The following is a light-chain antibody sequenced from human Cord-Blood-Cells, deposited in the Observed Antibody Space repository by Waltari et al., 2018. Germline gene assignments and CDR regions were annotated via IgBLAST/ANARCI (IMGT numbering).Light chain of an antibody. J-gene: IGKJ1*01. CDR3: QQYNSYST. Sequence: DIQMPQSPSTLSASVGDRVTITCRASQSISSWLAWYQQKPGKAPKLLIYKASSLESGVPSRFSGSGSGTEFTLTISSLQPDDFATYYCQQYNSYSTFGQGP. V-gene: IGKV1-5*03. CDR1: QSISSW. CDR2: KAS.